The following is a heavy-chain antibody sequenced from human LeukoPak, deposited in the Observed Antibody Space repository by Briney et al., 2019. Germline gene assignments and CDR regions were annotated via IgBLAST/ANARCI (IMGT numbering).Heavy chain of an antibody. D-gene: IGHD6-19*01. CDR1: GFTFSSYS. V-gene: IGHV3-21*01. J-gene: IGHJ3*02. Sequence: GGSLRLSCAASGFTFSSYSMNWVRQDPGKGLEWVSYISSSSSYIYYADSVKGGFTISRDNAKNSLYLQMNSLRAEDTAVYYCARDNSSVAGGDAFDIWGQGTMVTVSS. CDR2: ISSSSSYI. CDR3: ARDNSSVAGGDAFDI.